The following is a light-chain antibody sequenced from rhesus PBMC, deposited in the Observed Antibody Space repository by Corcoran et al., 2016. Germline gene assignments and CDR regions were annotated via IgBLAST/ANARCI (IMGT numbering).Light chain of an antibody. Sequence: EIVMTQSPATLSLSPGERATLSCRASQSVSSYVAWYQQKPEQAPRLLMNGASSRATGIPDRFSGRGSGTDFTLLIRSLGPEDVGVYYCQQYNNWKTFSPGTKVEIK. CDR1: QSVSSY. CDR2: GAS. CDR3: QQYNNWKT. J-gene: IGKJ1*01. V-gene: IGKV3S9*01.